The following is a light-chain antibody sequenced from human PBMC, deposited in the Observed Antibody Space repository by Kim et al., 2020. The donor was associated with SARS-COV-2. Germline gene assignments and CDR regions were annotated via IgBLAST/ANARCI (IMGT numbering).Light chain of an antibody. Sequence: ASVGDRVTITCRASQGISNSLAWYQQKPGKGPKVLIYDASTLQSGVPSRFSGSGYGTDFTLTISSLQPEDVATYYCQKYNSAPWTLGQGTKVEIK. V-gene: IGKV1-27*01. J-gene: IGKJ1*01. CDR2: DAS. CDR3: QKYNSAPWT. CDR1: QGISNS.